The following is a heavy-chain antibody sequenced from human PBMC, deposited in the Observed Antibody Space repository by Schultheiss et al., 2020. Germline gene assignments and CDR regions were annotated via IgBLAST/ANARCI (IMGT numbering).Heavy chain of an antibody. CDR2: IYYSGST. CDR1: GGSISSRSYY. J-gene: IGHJ4*02. D-gene: IGHD3-10*01. CDR3: ARRGYYGSGRSFDY. V-gene: IGHV4-39*01. Sequence: SETLSLTCTVSGGSISSRSYYWGWIRQPPGKGLEWIGSIYYSGSTYHNPSLKSRVTISVDTSKSQFSLRLSSVTAADTAVYYCARRGYYGSGRSFDYWGQGTLVTVSS.